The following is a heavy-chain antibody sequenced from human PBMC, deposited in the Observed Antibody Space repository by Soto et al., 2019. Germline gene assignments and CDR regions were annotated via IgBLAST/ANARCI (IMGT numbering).Heavy chain of an antibody. Sequence: GGALRLSCAASGFAFSDASISWGRQAPGKGLEWVGRIKTKSSGGTTDYAAPVKGRFTISRDDSKNTVYLQMDSLKAEDTAVYSCTPLASGHYGYDFWGQGTLVTVSS. CDR3: TPLASGHYGYDF. D-gene: IGHD3-3*01. CDR2: IKTKSSGGTT. V-gene: IGHV3-15*01. J-gene: IGHJ4*02. CDR1: GFAFSDAS.